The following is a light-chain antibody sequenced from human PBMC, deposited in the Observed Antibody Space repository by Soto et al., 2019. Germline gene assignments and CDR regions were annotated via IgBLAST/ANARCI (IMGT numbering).Light chain of an antibody. V-gene: IGLV2-14*01. CDR2: DVS. CDR1: SSDVGGYNY. J-gene: IGLJ2*01. CDR3: SSYTTTTTSTL. Sequence: QSALTQPASVSGSPGQSITISCTGISSDVGGYNYVSWYQQHPGKAPKLMIYDVSNRPSWVSNRFSGSKSGNTASLTISGLQAEDEADYYCSSYTTTTTSTLFGGETKLTVL.